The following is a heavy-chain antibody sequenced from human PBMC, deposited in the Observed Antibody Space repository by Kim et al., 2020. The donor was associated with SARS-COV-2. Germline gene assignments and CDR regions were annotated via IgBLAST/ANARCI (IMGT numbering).Heavy chain of an antibody. V-gene: IGHV3-30*18. CDR1: GFTFSSYG. CDR2: ISYDGNNK. D-gene: IGHD3-16*01. CDR3: AKQRGDY. J-gene: IGHJ4*02. Sequence: GGSLRRSCAASGFTFSSYGMHWVRQAPGKGLEWVAFISYDGNNKYYTDSVKGRFTISRDNSKNTLYLQMSSLRTEDTALYYCAKQRGDYWGQGTLVTVSS.